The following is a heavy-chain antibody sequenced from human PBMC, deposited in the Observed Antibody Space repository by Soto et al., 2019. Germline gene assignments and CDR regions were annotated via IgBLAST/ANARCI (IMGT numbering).Heavy chain of an antibody. D-gene: IGHD2-8*01. V-gene: IGHV1-2*04. Sequence: ASVKVSCKASGYSFTYYHIHWVRQAPGQGLEWLGRINPKSGGTSTAQKFQGWVTMTTDTSISTASMELTRLTSDDTATYYCARGDSTDCSNGVCSFFYNHDMDVWGQGTTVTVSS. CDR3: ARGDSTDCSNGVCSFFYNHDMDV. J-gene: IGHJ6*02. CDR2: INPKSGGT. CDR1: GYSFTYYH.